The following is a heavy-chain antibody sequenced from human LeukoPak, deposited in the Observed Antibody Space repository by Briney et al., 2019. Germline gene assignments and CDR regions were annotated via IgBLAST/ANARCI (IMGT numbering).Heavy chain of an antibody. V-gene: IGHV3-23*01. CDR2: ISGSGGST. Sequence: GGSLRLSCAASGFTFSSYAMSWVRQAPGKGLEWVSAISGSGGSTYYADSVKGRFTISRDNSKNTLYLQMTSLRAEDTALYYCAKDRSSSTIAVRGGYWGQGTLVTVSS. CDR3: AKDRSSSTIAVRGGY. J-gene: IGHJ4*02. CDR1: GFTFSSYA. D-gene: IGHD6-19*01.